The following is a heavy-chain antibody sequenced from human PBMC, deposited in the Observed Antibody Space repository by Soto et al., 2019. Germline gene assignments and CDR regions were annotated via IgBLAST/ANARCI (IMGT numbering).Heavy chain of an antibody. D-gene: IGHD4-4*01. CDR2: TYYSGTT. CDR3: ARQVGNYSNVKTWYYFDY. V-gene: IGHV4-31*03. J-gene: IGHJ4*02. CDR1: GFSIFSSDSY. Sequence: PSETLSLTCTVSGFSIFSSDSYWSWIRQLPGKGLEWIGYTYYSGTTYYNPSLESRVAISVDTSKKQFYLKLRSVTAADTAVYYCARQVGNYSNVKTWYYFDYWGQGTLVTVSS.